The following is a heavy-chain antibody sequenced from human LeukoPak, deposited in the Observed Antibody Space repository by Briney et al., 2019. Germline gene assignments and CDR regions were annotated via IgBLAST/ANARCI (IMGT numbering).Heavy chain of an antibody. CDR3: ARGVADSSGYCYVFYGMDV. D-gene: IGHD3-22*01. J-gene: IGHJ6*02. CDR1: GYTFTSYD. V-gene: IGHV1-8*01. CDR2: MNPNSGNT. Sequence: ASVKVSCKASGYTFTSYDINWVRQATGQGLEWMGWMNPNSGNTGYAQKFQGRVTMTRNTSISTAYMELSSLRSEDTAVYYCARGVADSSGYCYVFYGMDVWGQGTTVTVSS.